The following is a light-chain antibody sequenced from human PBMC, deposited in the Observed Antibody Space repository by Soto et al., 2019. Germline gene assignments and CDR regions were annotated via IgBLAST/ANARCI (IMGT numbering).Light chain of an antibody. CDR1: SGSIASNY. V-gene: IGLV6-57*01. CDR3: QSYDATNKV. J-gene: IGLJ3*02. CDR2: EDN. Sequence: NFMLTQPHSVSESPGKTVIISCTRSSGSIASNYVQWYQQRPGSSPTTVIYEDNQRPSGVPDRFSGAIDSSSNSASLPSSGLETEDEADYFCQSYDATNKVFGGGTQLTVL.